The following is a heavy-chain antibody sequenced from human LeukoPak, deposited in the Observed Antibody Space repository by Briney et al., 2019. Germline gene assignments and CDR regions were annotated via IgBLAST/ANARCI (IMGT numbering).Heavy chain of an antibody. CDR3: TRRGGSGTNGVGYGAAFDP. CDR2: IRSKANSYAT. J-gene: IGHJ5*02. CDR1: GFTFSGSA. V-gene: IGHV3-73*01. D-gene: IGHD2-8*01. Sequence: GGSLRLSCAASGFTFSGSAMHWVRQASGKGLEWVGRIRSKANSYATAYAASVKGRFTISRDDSKNTAYLQMNSLKTEDTAVYYLTRRGGSGTNGVGYGAAFDPWGRGTLVTVAS.